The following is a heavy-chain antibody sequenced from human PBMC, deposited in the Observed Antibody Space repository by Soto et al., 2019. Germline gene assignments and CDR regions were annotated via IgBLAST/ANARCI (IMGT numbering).Heavy chain of an antibody. CDR2: IYYSGST. Sequence: ASETLSLTCTVSGGSISSGGYYWSWIRQHPGKGLEWIGYIYYSGSTYYNPSLKSRVTISVDTSKNQFSLKLSSVTAADTAVYYCARETRRLGPVRAFDIWGQGTMVTVSS. V-gene: IGHV4-31*03. J-gene: IGHJ3*02. CDR3: ARETRRLGPVRAFDI. CDR1: GGSISSGGYY. D-gene: IGHD3-16*01.